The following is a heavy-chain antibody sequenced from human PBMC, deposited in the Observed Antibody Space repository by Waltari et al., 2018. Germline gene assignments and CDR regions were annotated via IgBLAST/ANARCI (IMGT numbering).Heavy chain of an antibody. CDR2: IYPGDSDT. D-gene: IGHD3-22*01. CDR1: GYSFTSYW. CDR3: ARHRTYYYDSSGYHDAFDI. J-gene: IGHJ3*02. Sequence: EVQLVQSGAEVKKPGESLKISCKGSGYSFTSYWIGWVRQMPGKGLEWMGIIYPGDSDTRYSPSFQGQVTISADKSISTAYLQWSSLKASDTAMYYCARHRTYYYDSSGYHDAFDIWGQGTMVTVSS. V-gene: IGHV5-51*01.